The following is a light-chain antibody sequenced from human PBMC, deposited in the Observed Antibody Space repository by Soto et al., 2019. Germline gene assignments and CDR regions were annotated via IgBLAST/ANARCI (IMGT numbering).Light chain of an antibody. CDR2: GDS. Sequence: QSVLTQPPSVSGAPGQRVTISCTGSSSNIGAGRDVHWYQQLPGKAPKLLIYGDSNRPSGVPDRFSGSKSGASASLAITGLQAEDEAEYHCLSYDSDISSPLYVFGTGTKLTVL. CDR3: LSYDSDISSPLYV. V-gene: IGLV1-40*01. CDR1: SSNIGAGRD. J-gene: IGLJ1*01.